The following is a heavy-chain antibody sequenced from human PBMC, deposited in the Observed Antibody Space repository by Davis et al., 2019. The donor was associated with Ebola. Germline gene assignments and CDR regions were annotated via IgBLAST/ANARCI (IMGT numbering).Heavy chain of an antibody. V-gene: IGHV3-48*02. J-gene: IGHJ4*02. CDR3: ARDSIDDVLLWFGENRGVDY. Sequence: GGSLRLSCSASGFTFSSYSMNWVRQAPGKGLEWVSYISSSSSTIYYADPVKGRFTISRDNAKNSLYLQMNSLRDEDTAVYYCARDSIDDVLLWFGENRGVDYWGQGTLVTVSS. D-gene: IGHD3-10*01. CDR2: ISSSSSTI. CDR1: GFTFSSYS.